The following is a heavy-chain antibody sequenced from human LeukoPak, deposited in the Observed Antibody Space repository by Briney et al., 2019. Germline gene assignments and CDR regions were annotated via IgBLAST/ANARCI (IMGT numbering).Heavy chain of an antibody. D-gene: IGHD6-13*01. CDR3: ARGSGSSWYFYFDY. V-gene: IGHV3-21*04. J-gene: IGHJ4*02. CDR1: GFTFSSYG. CDR2: ISSSSSYI. Sequence: GGSLRLSCAASGFTFSSYGMSWVRQAPGKGLEWVSSISSSSSYIYYADSVKGRFTISRDNAKNSVYLQMNSLRAEDTALYYCARGSGSSWYFYFDYWGQGTLVTVSS.